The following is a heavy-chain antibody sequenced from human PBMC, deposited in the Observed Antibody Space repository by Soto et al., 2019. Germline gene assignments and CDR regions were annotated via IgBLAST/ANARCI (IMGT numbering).Heavy chain of an antibody. CDR1: GYTFTSYA. CDR2: INAGNGNT. J-gene: IGHJ4*02. Sequence: QVQLVQSGAEVKKPGASVKVSCKASGYTFTSYAMHWVRQAPGQRLEWMGWINAGNGNTKYSQKFQGRVTITRDTSASTAYMELSSLRSEDTAVYYCARGFSSSLPFDYWGQGTLVTVSS. D-gene: IGHD6-13*01. V-gene: IGHV1-3*01. CDR3: ARGFSSSLPFDY.